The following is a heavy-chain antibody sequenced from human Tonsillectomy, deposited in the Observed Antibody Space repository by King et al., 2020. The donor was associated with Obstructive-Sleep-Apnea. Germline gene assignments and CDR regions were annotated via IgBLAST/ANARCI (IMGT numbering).Heavy chain of an antibody. CDR2: IIPSLCIA. J-gene: IGHJ3*02. V-gene: IGHV1-69*10. CDR1: GGPFISYA. Sequence: QLVQSGAEVKKPGSSVKVSCKASGGPFISYAISWVRQAPGQGLECMGGIIPSLCIANYAQKFQGRVTITADKSTSTAYMELSSLRSEDTAVYYCARVRGSSSWYGGAFDIWGQGTMVTVSS. D-gene: IGHD6-13*01. CDR3: ARVRGSSSWYGGAFDI.